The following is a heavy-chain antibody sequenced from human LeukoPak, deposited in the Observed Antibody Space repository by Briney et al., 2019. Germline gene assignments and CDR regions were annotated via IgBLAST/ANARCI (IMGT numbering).Heavy chain of an antibody. CDR3: AREAARQWLSEYYFDY. D-gene: IGHD3-22*01. Sequence: GGSLRLSCAASGFTFSSYGMHWVRQAPGKGLEWVAFIRYDGSNKYYADSVKGRFTISRDNSKNTLYLQMNSLRAEDTAVYYCAREAARQWLSEYYFDYWGQGTLVTVSS. V-gene: IGHV3-30*02. CDR1: GFTFSSYG. CDR2: IRYDGSNK. J-gene: IGHJ4*02.